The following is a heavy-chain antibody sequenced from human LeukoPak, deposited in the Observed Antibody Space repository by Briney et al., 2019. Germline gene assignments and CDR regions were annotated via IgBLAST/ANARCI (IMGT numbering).Heavy chain of an antibody. J-gene: IGHJ3*02. CDR3: ASSSGWSHDAFDI. Sequence: GGSLRLSCAASGFTFSSHYMNWVRQAPGKGLEWVSYISSSGSTIYYADSVKGRFTISRDNAKNSLYLQMNSLRAEDTAVYYCASSSGWSHDAFDIWGQGTMVTVSS. V-gene: IGHV3-48*03. D-gene: IGHD6-19*01. CDR2: ISSSGSTI. CDR1: GFTFSSHY.